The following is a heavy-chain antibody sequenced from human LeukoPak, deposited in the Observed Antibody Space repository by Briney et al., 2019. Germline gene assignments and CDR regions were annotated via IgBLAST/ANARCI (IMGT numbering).Heavy chain of an antibody. V-gene: IGHV1-2*02. CDR2: INPNSGGT. J-gene: IGHJ3*02. D-gene: IGHD2-2*01. CDR1: GYTFTGYY. CDR3: QLGYCSSTSCSTDAFDI. Sequence: ASVKVSCKASGYTFTGYYMHWVRQAPGRGLEWMGWINPNSGGTNYAQKFQGRVTMTRDTSISTAYMELSRLRSDDTAVYYCQLGYCSSTSCSTDAFDIWGQGTMVTVSS.